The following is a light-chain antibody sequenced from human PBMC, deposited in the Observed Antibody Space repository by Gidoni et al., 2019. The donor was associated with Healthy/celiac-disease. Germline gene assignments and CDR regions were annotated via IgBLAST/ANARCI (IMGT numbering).Light chain of an antibody. CDR2: GNS. CDR3: QSYDSSLSAHVV. J-gene: IGLJ2*01. Sequence: QSVLTQPPSVSGAPGQRVTISCTWSSSNIGAGYGVHWYQQLPGTAPKLLIYGNSNRPSGVPDRFSGSKSGTSASLAITGLQAEDEADYYCQSYDSSLSAHVVFGGGTKLTVL. CDR1: SSNIGAGYG. V-gene: IGLV1-40*01.